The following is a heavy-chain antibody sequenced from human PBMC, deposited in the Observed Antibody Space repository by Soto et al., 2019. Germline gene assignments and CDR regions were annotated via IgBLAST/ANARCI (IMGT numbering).Heavy chain of an antibody. V-gene: IGHV4-39*01. CDR3: ARSGRSIAAAGLNWFDP. J-gene: IGHJ5*02. CDR2: IYYGGST. CDR1: GGSISSSSYY. Sequence: QLQLQESGPGLVKPSETLSLTCTVSGGSISSSSYYWGWIRQPPGKGLEWIGSIYYGGSTYYNPSLKSRVTISVDTSKNQFSLKLSSVTAADTAVYYCARSGRSIAAAGLNWFDPWGQGTLVTVSS. D-gene: IGHD6-13*01.